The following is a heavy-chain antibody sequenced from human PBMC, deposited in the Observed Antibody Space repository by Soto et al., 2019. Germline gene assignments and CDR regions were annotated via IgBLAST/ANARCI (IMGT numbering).Heavy chain of an antibody. CDR1: GFTFSSYS. D-gene: IGHD2-21*01. J-gene: IGHJ4*02. CDR2: ISSSSSYI. V-gene: IGHV3-21*01. Sequence: PGGSLRLSCAASGFTFSSYSMNWVRQAPGKGLEWVSSISSSSSYIYYADSVKGRFTISRDNAKNSLYLQMNSLRAEDTAVYYCARDGRFEGDGYKIWGQGTLVTVSS. CDR3: ARDGRFEGDGYKI.